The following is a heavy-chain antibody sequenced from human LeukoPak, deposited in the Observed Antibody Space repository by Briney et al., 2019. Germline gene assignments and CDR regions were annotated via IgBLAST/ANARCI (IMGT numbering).Heavy chain of an antibody. CDR3: ATSLYYYDSSGYYGY. Sequence: GASVKVSCKVPGYTLTELSMHWVRQAPGKGLEWMGGFDPEDGETIYAQKFQGRVTMTEDTSTDTAYMELSSLRSEDTAVYYCATSLYYYDSSGYYGYWGQGTLVTVSS. J-gene: IGHJ4*02. CDR2: FDPEDGET. V-gene: IGHV1-24*01. D-gene: IGHD3-22*01. CDR1: GYTLTELS.